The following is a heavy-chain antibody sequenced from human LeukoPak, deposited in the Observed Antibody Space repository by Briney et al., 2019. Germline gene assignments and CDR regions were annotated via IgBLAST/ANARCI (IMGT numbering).Heavy chain of an antibody. CDR1: GFTFSSSG. V-gene: IGHV3-33*01. J-gene: IGHJ3*02. D-gene: IGHD1-26*01. CDR3: ARKQLDGSAFDI. CDR2: IWFDGSNK. Sequence: GGSLRLSCAASGFTFSSSGMHWVRQAPGKGLEWVAVIWFDGSNKYYADSVKGRFTISRDNSKNTLYLQMNSLRAEDTAVYYCARKQLDGSAFDIWGQGTMVTVSS.